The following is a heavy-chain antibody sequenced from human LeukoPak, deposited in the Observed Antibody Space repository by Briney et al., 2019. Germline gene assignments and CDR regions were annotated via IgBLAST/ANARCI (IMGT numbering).Heavy chain of an antibody. V-gene: IGHV3-53*01. CDR1: GFTVGSNY. Sequence: GGSLRLSCAASGFTVGSNYMSWVRQAPGKGLEWVSLIYSGGSTYFADSVKGRFTISRDNSKNTLYLQMNSLRAEDTAVYYCARDRHGMDVWGQGTTVTVSS. J-gene: IGHJ6*02. CDR2: IYSGGST. CDR3: ARDRHGMDV.